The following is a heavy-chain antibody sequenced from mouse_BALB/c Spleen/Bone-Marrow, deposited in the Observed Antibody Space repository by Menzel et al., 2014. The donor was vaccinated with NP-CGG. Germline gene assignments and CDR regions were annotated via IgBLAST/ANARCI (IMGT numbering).Heavy chain of an antibody. CDR2: INPNNGGT. Sequence: EVQLQESGPELVKPGASVKISCKTSGYTFTEYTMNWVRQSHGQSLEWIGGINPNNGGTSYNQKFKGKATLTVDKSYSTDYMELRSLTSEDSAVCYRARSNYCYAMDYWGQGTSVTVSS. J-gene: IGHJ4*01. CDR3: ARSNYCYAMDY. V-gene: IGHV1-22*01. D-gene: IGHD2-5*01. CDR1: GYTFTEYT.